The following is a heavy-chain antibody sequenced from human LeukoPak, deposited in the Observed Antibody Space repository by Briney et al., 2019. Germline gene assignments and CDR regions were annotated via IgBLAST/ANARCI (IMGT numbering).Heavy chain of an antibody. J-gene: IGHJ5*02. CDR2: IYYSGST. CDR1: GGSISSSSYY. D-gene: IGHD2-21*02. Sequence: SETLSLTCTVSGGSISSSSYYWSWLRQPPGKGLEWIGYIYYSGSTNYNPSLKSRVTISVDTSKNQFSLKLSSVTAADTAVYYCASSPYCGGDCYPGGGYWFDPWGQGTLVTVSS. CDR3: ASSPYCGGDCYPGGGYWFDP. V-gene: IGHV4-61*01.